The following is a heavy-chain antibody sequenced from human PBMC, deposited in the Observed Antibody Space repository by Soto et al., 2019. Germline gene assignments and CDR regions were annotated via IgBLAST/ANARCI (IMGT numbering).Heavy chain of an antibody. Sequence: QDQLVQSGAEVKKSGASVTVSCKASGYSFTNYGITWVRQAPGQGLEWMGWISAFNGNTHYAQKLQGRVTMTTDASTSTAYMELRSLRSDDTAVYYCARDRGVAPPVAGNTHYYYYMDVWGKGTTVIVSS. V-gene: IGHV1-18*01. CDR2: ISAFNGNT. CDR1: GYSFTNYG. J-gene: IGHJ6*03. CDR3: ARDRGVAPPVAGNTHYYYYMDV. D-gene: IGHD6-19*01.